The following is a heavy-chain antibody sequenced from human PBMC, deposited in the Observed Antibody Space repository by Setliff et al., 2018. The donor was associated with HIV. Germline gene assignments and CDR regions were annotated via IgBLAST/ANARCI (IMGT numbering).Heavy chain of an antibody. V-gene: IGHV1-18*04. CDR2: INTYNGNT. D-gene: IGHD2-15*01. Sequence: ASVKVSCKASGYTFINYVINWLRQAPGQGLEWMGWINTYNGNTKYGQKFQGSVTMTTDTSTSTVYMELRSLTSDDTALYYCARGGPPRVATLYWFDPWGQGTLVTV. J-gene: IGHJ5*02. CDR3: ARGGPPRVATLYWFDP. CDR1: GYTFINYV.